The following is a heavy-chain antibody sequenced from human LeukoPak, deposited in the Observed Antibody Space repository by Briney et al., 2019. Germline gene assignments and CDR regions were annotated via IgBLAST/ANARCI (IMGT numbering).Heavy chain of an antibody. V-gene: IGHV4-39*07. J-gene: IGHJ5*02. CDR1: GGSISSSSYY. Sequence: SETLSLTCTVSGGSISSSSYYWGWIRQPPGKGLEWIGYIYHSGSTYYNPSLKSRVTISVDRSKNQFSLKLSSVTAADTAVYYCARVFRVVTSHPHNWFDPWGQGTLVTVSS. D-gene: IGHD3-3*01. CDR2: IYHSGST. CDR3: ARVFRVVTSHPHNWFDP.